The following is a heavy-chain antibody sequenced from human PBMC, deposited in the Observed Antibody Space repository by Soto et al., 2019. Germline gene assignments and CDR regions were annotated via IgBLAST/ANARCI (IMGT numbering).Heavy chain of an antibody. CDR2: TYYRSKWYN. V-gene: IGHV6-1*01. Sequence: SLTLSLICAISGDSVSSNSAAWNWIRQSTSRGLEWLGRTYYRSKWYNDYAVSVKSRITINPDTSKNQFSLQLNSVTPEDTAVHFCARSPDYVNAFDIWGQGTMVTV. CDR3: ARSPDYVNAFDI. CDR1: GDSVSSNSAA. D-gene: IGHD3-10*02. J-gene: IGHJ3*02.